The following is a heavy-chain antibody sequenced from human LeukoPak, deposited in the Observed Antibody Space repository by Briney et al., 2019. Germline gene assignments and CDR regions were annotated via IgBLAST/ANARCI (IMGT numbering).Heavy chain of an antibody. J-gene: IGHJ4*02. V-gene: IGHV3-30*01. CDR2: ISYDGSNK. Sequence: AGGSLRLSCAASGFTFSSYAMHWVRQAPGKGLEWVAVISYDGSNKYYADSVKGRFTISRDNSKNTLYLQMNSLRAEDTAVYYCARDPRLYYDFWSGPTAYVDYWGQGTLVTVSS. CDR3: ARDPRLYYDFWSGPTAYVDY. CDR1: GFTFSSYA. D-gene: IGHD3-3*01.